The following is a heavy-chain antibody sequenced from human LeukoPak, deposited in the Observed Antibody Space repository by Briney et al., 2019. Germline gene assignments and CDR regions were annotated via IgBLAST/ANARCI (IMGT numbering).Heavy chain of an antibody. J-gene: IGHJ5*02. CDR1: GGTFSSYA. CDR2: IIPIFGTA. D-gene: IGHD3-22*01. CDR3: ARVDRSGYYNGFDP. V-gene: IGHV1-69*05. Sequence: ASVKVSCKASGGTFSSYAISWVRQAPGQGLEWMGRIIPIFGTANYAQKFQGRVTITTDESTSTAYMELSSLRSEDTAVYYCARVDRSGYYNGFDPWGQGTLVTVSS.